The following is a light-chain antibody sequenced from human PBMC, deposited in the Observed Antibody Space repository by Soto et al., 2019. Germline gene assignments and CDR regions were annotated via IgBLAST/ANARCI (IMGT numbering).Light chain of an antibody. CDR2: DAS. CDR1: QSVNNY. V-gene: IGKV3-11*01. J-gene: IGKJ5*01. Sequence: EIVLTQSPATVSFSPGERATLSCRASQSVNNYLAWYQQRPGQAPRLLIYDASNRATGIPARFSGSGSGAEFTLTISSLQSEDFAVYYCQQYNNWPLTFGQGTRLEIK. CDR3: QQYNNWPLT.